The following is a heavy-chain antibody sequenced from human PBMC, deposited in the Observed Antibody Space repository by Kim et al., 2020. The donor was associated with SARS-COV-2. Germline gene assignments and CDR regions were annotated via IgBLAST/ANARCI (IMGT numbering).Heavy chain of an antibody. CDR2: ISGSGDKT. CDR1: GFTFSSYA. Sequence: GGSLRLSCAASGFTFSSYAMSWVRQAPGKGLEWVSTISGSGDKTYYADSVKGRFTISRDNSKNTLYLQMNSLRAEDTAIYYCATNQYHSSGYRFVYWGQGTLGTVSS. CDR3: ATNQYHSSGYRFVY. J-gene: IGHJ4*02. D-gene: IGHD3-22*01. V-gene: IGHV3-23*01.